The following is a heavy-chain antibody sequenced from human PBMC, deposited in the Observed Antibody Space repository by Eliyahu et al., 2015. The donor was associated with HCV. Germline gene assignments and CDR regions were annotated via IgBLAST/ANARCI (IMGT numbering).Heavy chain of an antibody. CDR2: INLDGSST. V-gene: IGHV3-74*01. CDR3: ARDWATS. Sequence: EVQLVESGGGLVQPGGSLRLSCAASGFTFNNYWMHWVRQAPGKGLVWVSRINLDGSSTNYADSVKGRFTISRDNAKNTLYLQMISLRDEDTAVYYCARDWATSWGQGTLVTVSS. CDR1: GFTFNNYW. D-gene: IGHD2-2*01. J-gene: IGHJ4*02.